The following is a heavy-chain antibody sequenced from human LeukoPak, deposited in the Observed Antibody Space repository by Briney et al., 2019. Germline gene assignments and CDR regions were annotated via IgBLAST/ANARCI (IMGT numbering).Heavy chain of an antibody. D-gene: IGHD2-2*01. Sequence: GGSLRLSCEVSGFTFSDHYMSWIRQAPGKRLEWVSYISSGSTYTNYADSVEGRFTISRDNSKNTLFLHMNSLRAEDTAVYFCAKRDTRGRYYFDSWGLGTLVTVSS. V-gene: IGHV3-11*03. CDR1: GFTFSDHY. J-gene: IGHJ4*02. CDR2: ISSGSTYT. CDR3: AKRDTRGRYYFDS.